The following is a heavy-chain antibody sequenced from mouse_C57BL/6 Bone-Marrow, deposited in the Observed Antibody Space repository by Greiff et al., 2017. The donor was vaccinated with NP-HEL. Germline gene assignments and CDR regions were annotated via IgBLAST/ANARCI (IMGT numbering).Heavy chain of an antibody. Sequence: VQLQQSGAELMKPGASVKLSCKATGYTFTGYWIEWVKQRPGHGLEWIGEILPGSGSTNYIEKFKGKATFTADTSSNTAYMQLSSLTTEDSAIYYCARYYLSAWFAYWGQGTLVTVSA. J-gene: IGHJ3*01. CDR1: GYTFTGYW. CDR2: ILPGSGST. D-gene: IGHD5-5*01. CDR3: ARYYLSAWFAY. V-gene: IGHV1-9*01.